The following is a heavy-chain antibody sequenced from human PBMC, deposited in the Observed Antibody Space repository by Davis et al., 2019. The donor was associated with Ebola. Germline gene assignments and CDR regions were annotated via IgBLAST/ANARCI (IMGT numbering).Heavy chain of an antibody. CDR3: ARGHSNYVYYYGMDV. D-gene: IGHD4-11*01. CDR1: GGSISSGGYY. V-gene: IGHV4-31*03. Sequence: LRLSCTVSGGSISSGGYYWSWIRQHPGKGLEWIGYIYYSGSTYYNPSLKSRVTISVDTSKNQFSLKLSSVTAADTAVYYCARGHSNYVYYYGMDVWGQGTTVTVSS. CDR2: IYYSGST. J-gene: IGHJ6*02.